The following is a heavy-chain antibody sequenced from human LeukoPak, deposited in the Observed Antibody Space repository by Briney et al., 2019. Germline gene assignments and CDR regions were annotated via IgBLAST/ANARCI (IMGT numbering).Heavy chain of an antibody. D-gene: IGHD4-23*01. V-gene: IGHV4-59*01. CDR2: IYYSGST. Sequence: SETLSLTRTVSGGSLSSYYWSWIRQPPGKGLEWIGYIYYSGSTNYNPSLKSRVTISVDTSKNQFSLKLSSVTAADTAVYYCARVQAYGGKGYFDYWGQGTLVTVSS. J-gene: IGHJ4*02. CDR1: GGSLSSYY. CDR3: ARVQAYGGKGYFDY.